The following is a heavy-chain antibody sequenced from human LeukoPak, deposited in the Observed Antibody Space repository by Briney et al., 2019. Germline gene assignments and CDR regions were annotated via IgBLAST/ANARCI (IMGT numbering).Heavy chain of an antibody. J-gene: IGHJ4*02. CDR1: GFTFSDYY. CDR2: ISSSGSTI. Sequence: GGSLRLSCAASGFTFSDYYMSWIRQAPGKGLEWVSYISSSGSTIYYADSVKGRFTISRDNAKSSLYLQMNSLRAEDTAVYYCARVRWAATTYFDYWGQGTLVTVSS. V-gene: IGHV3-11*01. CDR3: ARVRWAATTYFDY. D-gene: IGHD2-15*01.